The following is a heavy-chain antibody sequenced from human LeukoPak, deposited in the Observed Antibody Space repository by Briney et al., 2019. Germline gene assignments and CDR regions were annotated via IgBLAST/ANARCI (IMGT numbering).Heavy chain of an antibody. CDR3: ASSWDSSSWYGYYYYGMDV. V-gene: IGHV1-8*01. J-gene: IGHJ6*02. CDR2: MNPNSGNT. D-gene: IGHD6-13*01. CDR1: GYTFTSYD. Sequence: ASVKVSCKASGYTFTSYDINWVRQATGQGLEWMGWMNPNSGNTGYAQKFQGRVTMTRNTSISTAYMELSSLGSEDTAVYYCASSWDSSSWYGYYYYGMDVWGQGTTVTVSS.